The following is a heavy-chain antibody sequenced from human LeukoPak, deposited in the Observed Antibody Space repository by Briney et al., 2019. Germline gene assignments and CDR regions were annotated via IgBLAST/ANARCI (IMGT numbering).Heavy chain of an antibody. J-gene: IGHJ5*02. CDR1: GGSIRSSN. CDR3: ARDSVYATNWYDP. Sequence: KPSETLSRICTVSGGSIRSSNRNWIRQAPGKGLEWIGYITFSGGTNYNPSLGSRVTISLDMSKNQFSLKLTSVTAADTAIYYCARDSVYATNWYDPWGQGTLVTVSS. CDR2: ITFSGGT. D-gene: IGHD5/OR15-5a*01. V-gene: IGHV4-59*01.